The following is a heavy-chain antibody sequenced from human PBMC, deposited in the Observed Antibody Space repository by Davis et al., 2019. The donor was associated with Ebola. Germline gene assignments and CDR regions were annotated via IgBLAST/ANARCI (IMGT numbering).Heavy chain of an antibody. D-gene: IGHD5-24*01. Sequence: LSLTCAASGFTFSSYAMHWVRQAPGKGLEWVSYISSSGSTIYYADSVKGRFTISRDNAKNSLYLQMNSPRAEDTAVYYCAREGSKRWLQFLNWGQGTLVTVSS. CDR3: AREGSKRWLQFLN. J-gene: IGHJ4*02. CDR1: GFTFSSYA. V-gene: IGHV3-48*03. CDR2: ISSSGSTI.